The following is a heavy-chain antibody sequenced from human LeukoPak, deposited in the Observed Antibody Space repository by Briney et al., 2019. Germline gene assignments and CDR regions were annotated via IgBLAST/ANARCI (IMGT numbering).Heavy chain of an antibody. J-gene: IGHJ6*03. Sequence: ASVKVSCKASGYTFNGYYMHWVRQAPGQGLEWMGRINPKSGGTNYAQKFQGRVTMTRDTSISTAYMELSRLRSDDTAVYYCARGVEDYYYMDVWGEGTTVTVSS. V-gene: IGHV1-2*06. D-gene: IGHD5-24*01. CDR1: GYTFNGYY. CDR2: INPKSGGT. CDR3: ARGVEDYYYMDV.